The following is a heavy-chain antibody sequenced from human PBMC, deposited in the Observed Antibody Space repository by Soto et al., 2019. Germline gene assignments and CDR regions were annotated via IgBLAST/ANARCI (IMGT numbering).Heavy chain of an antibody. V-gene: IGHV3-21*01. CDR2: ISSSGSYI. CDR1: GFTFSTYS. D-gene: IGHD3-10*01. CDR3: ARGGTLVRGDV. Sequence: EVQLVESGGGLVKPGGSLRLSCAASGFTFSTYSMNWVRQAPGKGLEWVSCISSSGSYIYYADLVKGRFIISRDNAKNSLYLQMNSLRAEDTAVYYCARGGTLVRGDVWGKGTTVTVSS. J-gene: IGHJ6*04.